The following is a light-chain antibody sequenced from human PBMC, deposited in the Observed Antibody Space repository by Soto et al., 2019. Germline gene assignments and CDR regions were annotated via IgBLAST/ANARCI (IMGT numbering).Light chain of an antibody. CDR1: RYLTSN. V-gene: IGKV3-15*01. J-gene: IGKJ4*02. CDR2: HAS. Sequence: EVVLTQSPATLSVSPGERATLYCRASRYLTSNLAWYQQKPGQAPRLLIYHASTRATGIPDRFRGSGSGTEFALTISSLQPEDFAVYYWQEYNKWPRFGGGTKVEIK. CDR3: QEYNKWPR.